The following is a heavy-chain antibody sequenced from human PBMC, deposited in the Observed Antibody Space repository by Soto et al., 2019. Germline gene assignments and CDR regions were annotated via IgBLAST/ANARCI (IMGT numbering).Heavy chain of an antibody. CDR1: GGSISHSDYY. V-gene: IGHV4-30-4*01. CDR2: IYYTGTT. D-gene: IGHD4-17*01. J-gene: IGHJ4*02. CDR3: ARVTGDYDFDY. Sequence: QVQLQESGPGLVKPSQTLSLTCTVSGGSISHSDYYWSWIRQPPGKGLEWVGYIYYTGTTYFNPSLKSRLTISLDTSRSQSSLNLSSVTAADTAVYFCARVTGDYDFDYWGQGTLVTVSS.